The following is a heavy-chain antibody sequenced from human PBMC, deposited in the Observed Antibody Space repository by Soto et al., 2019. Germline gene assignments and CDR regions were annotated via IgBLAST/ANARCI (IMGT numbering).Heavy chain of an antibody. CDR3: ASVVYSSSSHFDY. CDR2: IYYSGST. CDR1: GGSISSSSYY. V-gene: IGHV4-39*01. Sequence: SETLSLTCTVSGGSISSSSYYWGWIRQPPGKGLEWIGSIYYSGSTYYNPSLKSRVTISVDTSKNQFSLKLSSVTAADTAVYYWASVVYSSSSHFDYWGQGTLVTVSS. J-gene: IGHJ4*02. D-gene: IGHD6-6*01.